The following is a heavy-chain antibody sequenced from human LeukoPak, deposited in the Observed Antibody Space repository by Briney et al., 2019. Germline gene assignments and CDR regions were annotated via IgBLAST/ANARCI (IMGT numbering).Heavy chain of an antibody. Sequence: SETLSLTCTVSGGSISSGGYYWSWIRQHPGKGLEWIGYIYYSGSTYYNPSLKSRVTISVDTSKNQFSLKLSSVTAANTAVYYCARDYYGSGSYYSYYYGMDVWGQGTTVTVSS. J-gene: IGHJ6*02. V-gene: IGHV4-31*03. CDR3: ARDYYGSGSYYSYYYGMDV. CDR2: IYYSGST. CDR1: GGSISSGGYY. D-gene: IGHD3-10*01.